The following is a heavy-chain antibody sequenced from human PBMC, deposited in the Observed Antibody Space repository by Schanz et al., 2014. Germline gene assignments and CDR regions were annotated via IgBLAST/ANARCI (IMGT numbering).Heavy chain of an antibody. CDR2: ISGSGGST. Sequence: VQLVESGGGLVKPGGSLRLSCAASGFTFSDYYMSWIRQAPGKGLEWVSAISGSGGSTYYADSVKGRFTISRDNSKNTLYLQMNSLRAEDTAVYYCARSAGRDFWSGYYTRFDYWGQGTLVTVSS. D-gene: IGHD3-3*01. CDR1: GFTFSDYY. V-gene: IGHV3-23*04. CDR3: ARSAGRDFWSGYYTRFDY. J-gene: IGHJ4*02.